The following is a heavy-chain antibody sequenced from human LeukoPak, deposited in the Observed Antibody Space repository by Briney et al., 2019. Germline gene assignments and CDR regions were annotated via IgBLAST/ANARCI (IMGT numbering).Heavy chain of an antibody. CDR2: IYTSGST. J-gene: IGHJ6*03. V-gene: IGHV4-4*07. D-gene: IGHD6-19*01. CDR1: GGSLSSYY. CDR3: ARDLSSGWYGGYYYYMDV. Sequence: SDTLSLTCTVSGGSLSSYYWSWLRQPAGKGLEWIGRIYTSGSTNYNPSLKSRVTMSVDTSKNQFSLKLSSVTAANTAVYYCARDLSSGWYGGYYYYMDVWGKGTTVTVSS.